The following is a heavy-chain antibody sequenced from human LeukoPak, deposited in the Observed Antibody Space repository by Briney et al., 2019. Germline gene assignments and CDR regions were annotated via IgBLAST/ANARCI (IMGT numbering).Heavy chain of an antibody. CDR1: GGSMSSHY. V-gene: IGHV4-59*08. CDR3: ARRTGTRFDP. Sequence: SETLSLTCTVSGGSMSSHYWSWIRQPPGKGLEWIGYIYYSGSTNYNPSLKSRVTISVDTSKNQFSLKLSSVTAADTAVYYCARRTGTRFDPWGQGTLVTVSS. J-gene: IGHJ5*02. CDR2: IYYSGST. D-gene: IGHD3/OR15-3a*01.